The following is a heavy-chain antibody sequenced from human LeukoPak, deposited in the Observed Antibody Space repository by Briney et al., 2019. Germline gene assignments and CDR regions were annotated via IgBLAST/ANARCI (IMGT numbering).Heavy chain of an antibody. CDR3: ARPRGGGGRWGHLNAFDI. J-gene: IGHJ3*02. Sequence: ASVKVSCKASGYTFTSYDINWVRQATGQGLEWMGWMNPNSGNTGYAQKFQGRVTMTRNTSISTAYMELSSLRSEDTAVYYCARPRGGGGRWGHLNAFDIWGQGTMVTVSS. CDR2: MNPNSGNT. CDR1: GYTFTSYD. V-gene: IGHV1-8*01. D-gene: IGHD2-21*01.